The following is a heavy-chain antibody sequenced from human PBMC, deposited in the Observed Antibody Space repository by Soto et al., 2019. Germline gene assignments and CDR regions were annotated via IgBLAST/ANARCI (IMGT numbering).Heavy chain of an antibody. J-gene: IGHJ4*02. CDR3: GKQMMVRGGLTYYFDC. Sequence: EVQLLESGGGLVQPGGSLRLSCAASGFTFSSYAMSWVRQAPGKGLEWVSAISGSGGSTYYADSVKGRFTISRDNSKNALHLQMASLRAEDTAVYYCGKQMMVRGGLTYYFDCWGQGTLVTVSS. D-gene: IGHD3-10*01. V-gene: IGHV3-23*01. CDR1: GFTFSSYA. CDR2: ISGSGGST.